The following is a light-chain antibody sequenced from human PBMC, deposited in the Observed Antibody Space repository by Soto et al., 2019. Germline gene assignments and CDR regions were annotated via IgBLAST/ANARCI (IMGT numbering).Light chain of an antibody. CDR3: QQYGTSPRT. Sequence: ENVLTQSPGTLSMSPGERVTLSCRASQDIRSHLAWYQQKPGKAPRLLIFDASSRATGIPDRFSGSGSGTDFTLSISRLEPEDFAVYYCQQYGTSPRTFGQGTRVEIK. CDR1: QDIRSH. V-gene: IGKV3-20*01. CDR2: DAS. J-gene: IGKJ1*01.